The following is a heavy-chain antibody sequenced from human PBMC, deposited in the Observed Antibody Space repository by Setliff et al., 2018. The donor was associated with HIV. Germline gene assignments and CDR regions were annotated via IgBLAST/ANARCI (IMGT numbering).Heavy chain of an antibody. Sequence: SETLSLTCTVSGGSISSYYWSWIRQPPGKGLEWIGYIYYSGSTNYNPSLKSRVTISVDTSKNQFSLKLSSGTAADTAVYYCARGVRGYGEIRYFFYYYYMDVWGKGTTVTVSS. V-gene: IGHV4-59*08. CDR3: ARGVRGYGEIRYFFYYYYMDV. CDR2: IYYSGST. J-gene: IGHJ6*03. CDR1: GGSISSYY. D-gene: IGHD3-9*01.